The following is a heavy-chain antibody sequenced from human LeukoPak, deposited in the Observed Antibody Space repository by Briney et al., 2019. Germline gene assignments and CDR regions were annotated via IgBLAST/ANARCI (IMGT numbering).Heavy chain of an antibody. V-gene: IGHV3-21*01. CDR3: AREGGILTGSLPYYFDY. D-gene: IGHD3-9*01. Sequence: GGSLRLSCAASGFTFSSYSMNWVRQAPGKGLEWVSSISSSSSYIYYADSVKGRFTISRDNAKNSLYLQMNSLRAEDTAVYYCAREGGILTGSLPYYFDYWGQGTLVTVSS. CDR2: ISSSSSYI. J-gene: IGHJ4*02. CDR1: GFTFSSYS.